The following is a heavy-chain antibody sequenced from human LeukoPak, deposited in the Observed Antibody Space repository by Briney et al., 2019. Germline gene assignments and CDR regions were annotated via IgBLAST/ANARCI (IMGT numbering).Heavy chain of an antibody. V-gene: IGHV1-18*01. D-gene: IGHD5-24*01. J-gene: IGHJ4*02. CDR2: ISTYNGNT. CDR3: ARLIEMATIFSDD. Sequence: ASVKVSCKASGYTFTSHGISWVRQAPGQGLEWMGWISTYNGNTDYAQKLQGRVTMTTDTSTSTAYMELRSLRSDDTAVYYCARLIEMATIFSDDWGQGTLVTVSS. CDR1: GYTFTSHG.